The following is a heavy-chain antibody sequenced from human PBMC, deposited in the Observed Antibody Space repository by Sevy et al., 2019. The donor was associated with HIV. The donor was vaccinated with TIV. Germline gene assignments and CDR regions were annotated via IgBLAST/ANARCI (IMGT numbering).Heavy chain of an antibody. CDR1: GYTFTSYD. CDR2: MNPNSGNT. V-gene: IGHV1-8*03. J-gene: IGHJ4*02. D-gene: IGHD3-3*01. Sequence: ASVKVSCKASGYTFTSYDINWVRQATGQGLEWMGWMNPNSGNTGCAQKFQGRVTITRNTSISTAYMELSSLRSEDTAVYYCARGAQGYYDFWSVVRGGYYFDYWGQGTLVTVSS. CDR3: ARGAQGYYDFWSVVRGGYYFDY.